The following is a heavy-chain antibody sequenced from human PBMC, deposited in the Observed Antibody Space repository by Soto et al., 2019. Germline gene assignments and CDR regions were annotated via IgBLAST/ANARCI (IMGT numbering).Heavy chain of an antibody. J-gene: IGHJ6*02. CDR1: GGSISSGGYS. Sequence: SXTLSLTCAVSGGSISSGGYSCSWILQQRGKRLEWIGYIYHSGSTYYNPSLKSRVTISVDRSKNQFSLKLSSVTAADTAVYYCAKSYGSGSYYYGMDVWGQGTTVTVSS. V-gene: IGHV4-30-2*01. D-gene: IGHD3-10*01. CDR3: AKSYGSGSYYYGMDV. CDR2: IYHSGST.